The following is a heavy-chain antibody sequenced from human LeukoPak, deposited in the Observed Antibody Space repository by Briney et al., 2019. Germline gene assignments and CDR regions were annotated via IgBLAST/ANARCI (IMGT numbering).Heavy chain of an antibody. D-gene: IGHD2-2*01. CDR1: GFTFSNFW. CDR3: ARDSASCRGCAFDM. J-gene: IGHJ3*02. V-gene: IGHV3-7*01. CDR2: IKHDGNEK. Sequence: GGSLRLSCAASGFTFSNFWMSWLRQAPGKGLEWVANIKHDGNEKCSVDSVRGRVTISRDNAMNFLHLQLNSLRADDTAVYYCARDSASCRGCAFDMWGQGTMVIVSS.